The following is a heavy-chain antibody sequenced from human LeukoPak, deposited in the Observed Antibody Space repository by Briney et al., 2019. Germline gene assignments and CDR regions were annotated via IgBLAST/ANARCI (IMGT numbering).Heavy chain of an antibody. Sequence: GGYLRLSCAASGLTFSNARKNWVRKAPGKGLEWVGRFNSKTDGGTTDYAAPVKGRFTISRDDSKNTLYLQMNSLKTEDTAVYYCTTDAADSVAYIYYYYGMDVWGQGTTVTVSS. J-gene: IGHJ6*02. CDR3: TTDAADSVAYIYYYYGMDV. CDR2: FNSKTDGGTT. V-gene: IGHV3-15*07. CDR1: GLTFSNAR. D-gene: IGHD3-16*01.